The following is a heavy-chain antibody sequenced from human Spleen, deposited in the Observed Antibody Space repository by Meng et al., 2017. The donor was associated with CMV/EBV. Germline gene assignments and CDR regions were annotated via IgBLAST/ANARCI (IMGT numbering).Heavy chain of an antibody. J-gene: IGHJ5*02. Sequence: GESLKISCAASGFTVSGDYMSWVRQAPGKGLEWVSLIYSGDNTYYADSVKGRFTISRDNSKNTLYLQMNTLRAEDTAVYYCARFRRGGNSGWFDPWGQGTLVTVSS. CDR3: ARFRRGGNSGWFDP. CDR1: GFTVSGDY. D-gene: IGHD4-23*01. CDR2: IYSGDNT. V-gene: IGHV3-53*01.